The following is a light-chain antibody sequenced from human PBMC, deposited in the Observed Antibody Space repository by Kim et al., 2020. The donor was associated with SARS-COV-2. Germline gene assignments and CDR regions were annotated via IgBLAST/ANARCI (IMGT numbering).Light chain of an antibody. CDR2: KAS. J-gene: IGKJ1*01. CDR3: QHYSNDSGT. V-gene: IGKV1-5*03. Sequence: ASVGDTVTYSCRACQGIGGRVAWYQQKPGNAPNLQVYKASSLKRGVPSRFSGTGSGTEFSLTISSLQADDIATYYCQHYSNDSGTFGQGTKVDIK. CDR1: QGIGGR.